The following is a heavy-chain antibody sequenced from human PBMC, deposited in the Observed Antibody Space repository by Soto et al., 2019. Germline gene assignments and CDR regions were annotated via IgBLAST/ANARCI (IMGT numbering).Heavy chain of an antibody. V-gene: IGHV3-23*01. D-gene: IGHD2-21*02. CDR3: AKGSRADCYSVSDY. CDR2: ISGSGVST. CDR1: GFTFSSYA. Sequence: EVQLLESGGGLVQPGGSLRLSCAASGFTFSSYAMTWVRQAPGKGLEWVSGISGSGVSTYYADSVKGRFTIARDNSENTLYLQMNSLRAEDTALYYSAKGSRADCYSVSDYWGQGTLVTVSS. J-gene: IGHJ4*02.